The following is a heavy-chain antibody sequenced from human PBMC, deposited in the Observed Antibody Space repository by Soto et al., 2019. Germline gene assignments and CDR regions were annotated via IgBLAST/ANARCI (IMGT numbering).Heavy chain of an antibody. CDR1: GGSFSGYY. Sequence: SETLSLTCAVYGGSFSGYYWSWIRQPPGKGLEWIGEINHSGSTNYNPSLKSRVTISVDTSKNQFSLKLSSVTAADTAVYYCARGNHPPFGYYGSSGYYLWGQGTLVTVSS. D-gene: IGHD3-22*01. CDR2: INHSGST. CDR3: ARGNHPPFGYYGSSGYYL. V-gene: IGHV4-34*01. J-gene: IGHJ4*02.